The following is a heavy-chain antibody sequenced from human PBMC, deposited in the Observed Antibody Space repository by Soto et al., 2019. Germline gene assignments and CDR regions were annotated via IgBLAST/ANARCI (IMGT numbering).Heavy chain of an antibody. CDR3: AKDRVWSAYLAYGMDV. Sequence: QVQLVESGGGVVQPGRSLRLSCAASGFTFSSYGMHWVRQAPGKGLEWVAVISYDGSNKYYADSVKGRFTISRDNSKNTLYLQMNSLRAEDTAVYYCAKDRVWSAYLAYGMDVWGQGTTVTVSS. J-gene: IGHJ6*02. D-gene: IGHD3-3*01. CDR2: ISYDGSNK. CDR1: GFTFSSYG. V-gene: IGHV3-30*18.